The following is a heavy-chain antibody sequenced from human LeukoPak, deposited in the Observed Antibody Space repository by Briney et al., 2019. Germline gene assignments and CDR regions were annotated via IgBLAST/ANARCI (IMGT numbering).Heavy chain of an antibody. CDR3: ARDRDGYNCVFDY. CDR1: GFTFSSYE. V-gene: IGHV3-48*03. CDR2: ISSSGSTI. D-gene: IGHD5-24*01. J-gene: IGHJ4*02. Sequence: GGSLRLSCAASGFTFSSYEMNWVRQAPGKGLEWVSYISSSGSTIYYADSVKGRFTISRDNAKNSLYPQMNSLRAEDTAVYYCARDRDGYNCVFDYWGQGTLVTVSS.